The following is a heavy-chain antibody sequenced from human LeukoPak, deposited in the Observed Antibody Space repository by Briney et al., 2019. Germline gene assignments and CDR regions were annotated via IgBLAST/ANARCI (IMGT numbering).Heavy chain of an antibody. J-gene: IGHJ4*02. CDR2: ISPNGGAT. CDR1: GYTFTGYY. V-gene: IGHV1-2*06. Sequence: ASVKVSCKASGYTFTGYYMHWVRQAPGQGLEWMGRISPNGGATNYAQRFQGRVTMTRNTSISTAYMELSSLRSEDTAVYYCAKRGHSYGDFDYWGQGTLVTVSS. D-gene: IGHD5-18*01. CDR3: AKRGHSYGDFDY.